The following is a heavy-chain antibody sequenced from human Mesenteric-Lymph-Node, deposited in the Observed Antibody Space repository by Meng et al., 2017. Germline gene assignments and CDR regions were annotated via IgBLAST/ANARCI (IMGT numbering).Heavy chain of an antibody. D-gene: IGHD1-14*01. CDR2: IYYSGST. Sequence: SETLSLTCTVSGGSISSYYWSWIRQPPGKGLEWSGYIYYSGSTNYNPSLKSRVTISVDTSKNQFSLKLSSVTAADTAVYYCARSVARRTYYFDYWGQGTLVTVSS. CDR3: ARSVARRTYYFDY. CDR1: GGSISSYY. J-gene: IGHJ4*02. V-gene: IGHV4-59*01.